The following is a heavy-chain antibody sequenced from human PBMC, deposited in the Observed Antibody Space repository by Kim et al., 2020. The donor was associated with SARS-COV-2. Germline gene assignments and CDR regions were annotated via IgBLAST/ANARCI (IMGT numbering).Heavy chain of an antibody. J-gene: IGHJ4*02. CDR3: TRSHGVY. V-gene: IGHV4-39*01. Sequence: SGRSPYNPSLKVRVSISLDTSKNQFSLRLYPVTAADTAVYYCTRSHGVYWGQGTLVTVSS. CDR2: SGRS. D-gene: IGHD3-3*01.